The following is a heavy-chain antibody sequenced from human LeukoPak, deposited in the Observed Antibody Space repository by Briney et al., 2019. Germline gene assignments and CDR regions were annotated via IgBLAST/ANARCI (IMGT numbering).Heavy chain of an antibody. V-gene: IGHV3-48*01. CDR2: ISSSSSTI. D-gene: IGHD3-3*01. CDR1: GFTFSSYS. J-gene: IGHJ4*02. CDR3: AKDISLRFLEWLFFDY. Sequence: GGSLRLSCAASGFTFSSYSMNWVRQAPGKGLEWVSYISSSSSTIYYADSVKGRFTISRDNSKNTLYLQMNSLRAEDTAVYYCAKDISLRFLEWLFFDYWGQGTLITVSS.